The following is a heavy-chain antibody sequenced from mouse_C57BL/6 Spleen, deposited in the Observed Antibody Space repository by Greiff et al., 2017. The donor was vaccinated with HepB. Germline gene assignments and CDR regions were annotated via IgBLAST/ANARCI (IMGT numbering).Heavy chain of an antibody. Sequence: EVKLVESGPGLVKPSQSLSLTCSVTGYSITSGYYWNWIRQFPGNKLEWMCYISYDGSNNYNPSLKNRISITRDTSKNQFFLKLNSVTTEDTATYYCARDYYGSNWYFDVWGTGTTVTVSS. CDR3: ARDYYGSNWYFDV. D-gene: IGHD1-1*01. V-gene: IGHV3-6*01. CDR2: ISYDGSN. CDR1: GYSITSGYY. J-gene: IGHJ1*03.